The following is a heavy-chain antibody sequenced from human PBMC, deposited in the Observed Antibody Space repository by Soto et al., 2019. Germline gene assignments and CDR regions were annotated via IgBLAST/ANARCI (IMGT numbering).Heavy chain of an antibody. V-gene: IGHV1-24*01. CDR3: ATASSPRITGTPFDP. D-gene: IGHD1-20*01. CDR2: FDPEDGET. CDR1: GYTLAELS. Sequence: ASVKVSCKVSGYTLAELSMHWVRQAPGKGLEWMGGFDPEDGETIYAQKFQGRVTMTEDTSTDTAYMELSSLRSEDTAVYYCATASSPRITGTPFDPWGQGTLVTVSS. J-gene: IGHJ5*02.